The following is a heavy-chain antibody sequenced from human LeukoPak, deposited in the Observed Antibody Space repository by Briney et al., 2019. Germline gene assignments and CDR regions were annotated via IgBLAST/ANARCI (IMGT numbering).Heavy chain of an antibody. D-gene: IGHD2-15*01. CDR3: ARVIQDCSGGSCYSIDY. V-gene: IGHV4-59*01. CDR1: GGSISSYY. CDR2: IYYSGST. Sequence: SETLSLTCTVSGGSISSYYWSWIRQPPGKGLEWIGYIYYSGSTNYNPPLKSRVTISVDTSKNQFSLKLSSVTAADTAVYYCARVIQDCSGGSCYSIDYWGQGTLVTVSS. J-gene: IGHJ4*02.